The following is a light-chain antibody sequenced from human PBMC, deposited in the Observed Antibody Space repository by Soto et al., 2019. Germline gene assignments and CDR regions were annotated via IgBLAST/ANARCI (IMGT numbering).Light chain of an antibody. CDR2: DAS. Sequence: IQLTQSPSAVSASVGDRVTITCRASQGISSALAWYQQKPGKAPKLLIYDASSLESGVPSRFSGSGSGTDFTLTISRLQPEDFATYYCQQFNNYLITFGQGTRLEIK. CDR1: QGISSA. V-gene: IGKV1D-13*01. CDR3: QQFNNYLIT. J-gene: IGKJ5*01.